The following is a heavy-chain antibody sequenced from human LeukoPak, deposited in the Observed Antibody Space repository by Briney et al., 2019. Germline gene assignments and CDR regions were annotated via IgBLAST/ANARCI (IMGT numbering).Heavy chain of an antibody. CDR1: GFTFSSYS. V-gene: IGHV3-21*01. D-gene: IGHD1-26*01. CDR2: ISSSSSYI. J-gene: IGHJ3*02. Sequence: GGSLRLSCAASGFTFSSYSMNWVRQAPGKGLEWVSSISSSSSYIYYADSVKGRFTISRDNAKNSLYLQMNSLRAEDTAVYYCASAIVGATFTAFDIWGQGTMVTVSS. CDR3: ASAIVGATFTAFDI.